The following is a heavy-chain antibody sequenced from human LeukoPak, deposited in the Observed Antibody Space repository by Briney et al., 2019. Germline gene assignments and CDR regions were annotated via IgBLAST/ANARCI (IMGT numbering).Heavy chain of an antibody. CDR1: GHVFTTYL. Sequence: ALVKVSCKASGHVFTTYLTQWLRRAPGQGLEWMGWINPNNGDTNYVQKFQGRVTMTRDTSISTAYMELTRLRSDDTAVYYCAREAGYDILTGYHDYWGQGTLVTVSS. D-gene: IGHD3-9*01. J-gene: IGHJ4*02. CDR2: INPNNGDT. V-gene: IGHV1-2*02. CDR3: AREAGYDILTGYHDY.